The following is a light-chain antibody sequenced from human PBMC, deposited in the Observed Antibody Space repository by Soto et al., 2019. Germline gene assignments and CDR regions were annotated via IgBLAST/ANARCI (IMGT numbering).Light chain of an antibody. V-gene: IGLV2-23*01. CDR1: SSDVGIYNL. J-gene: IGLJ3*02. CDR3: CSYAGSSTWV. CDR2: EGS. Sequence: QSALTQPASVSGSPGQSITISCTGPSSDVGIYNLVSWYQQHPGKAPKLMIYEGSNRHSGVSNRFSGSKSGNTASLTISGLKAEDEADYYCCSYAGSSTWVFGGGTQLTVL.